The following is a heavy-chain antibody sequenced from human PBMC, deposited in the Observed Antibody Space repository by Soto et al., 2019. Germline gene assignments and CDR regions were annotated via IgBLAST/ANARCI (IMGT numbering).Heavy chain of an antibody. Sequence: PSETLSLTCGVSGDSISNDEYSWSWIRQPPGRGLEWLGYIYHTGSTYYIPSLESRLTMSLDRSKTHFSLRLTSVTAADTAVYYCARILVPDNWFDPWGQGVLVTVSS. CDR1: GDSISNDEYS. CDR2: IYHTGST. D-gene: IGHD2-15*01. V-gene: IGHV4-30-2*01. CDR3: ARILVPDNWFDP. J-gene: IGHJ5*02.